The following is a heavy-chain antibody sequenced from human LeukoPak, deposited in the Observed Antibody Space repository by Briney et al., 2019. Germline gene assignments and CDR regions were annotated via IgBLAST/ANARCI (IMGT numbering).Heavy chain of an antibody. Sequence: GGSLRLSCAASGFTFSSYGMHWVRQAPGKGLEWVAVISYDGSNKYYADSVEGRFTISRDNSKNTLYLQMNSLRAEDTAVYYCAKDKVVVVPAATHYGMDVWGKGTTVTVSS. V-gene: IGHV3-30*18. D-gene: IGHD2-2*01. J-gene: IGHJ6*04. CDR1: GFTFSSYG. CDR3: AKDKVVVVPAATHYGMDV. CDR2: ISYDGSNK.